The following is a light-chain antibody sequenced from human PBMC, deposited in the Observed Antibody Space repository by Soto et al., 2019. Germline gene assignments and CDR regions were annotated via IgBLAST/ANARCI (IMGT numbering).Light chain of an antibody. J-gene: IGKJ1*01. CDR3: QQYNSYWT. V-gene: IGKV1-5*03. Sequence: DVQMTQSPSTLSASVGDRVTITCRASQTISSWLAWYQQKPGKAPKLLIYEASILESGVPSRFSGSGSGKEFTLTISSLQPDDFATYYCQQYNSYWTFGQGTKVEIK. CDR1: QTISSW. CDR2: EAS.